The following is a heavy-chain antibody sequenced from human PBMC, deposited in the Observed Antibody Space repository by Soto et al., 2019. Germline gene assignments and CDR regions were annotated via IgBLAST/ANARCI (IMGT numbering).Heavy chain of an antibody. V-gene: IGHV1-69*13. Sequence: SVKVSCKASGGTFSSYAISWVRQAPGQGLEWMGGIIPIFGTANYAQKFQGRVTITADESTSTAYMELSSLRSEDTAVYYCARGKRVDGYYYYGMDVWGQGTTVTVSS. J-gene: IGHJ6*02. CDR2: IIPIFGTA. CDR3: ARGKRVDGYYYYGMDV. CDR1: GGTFSSYA.